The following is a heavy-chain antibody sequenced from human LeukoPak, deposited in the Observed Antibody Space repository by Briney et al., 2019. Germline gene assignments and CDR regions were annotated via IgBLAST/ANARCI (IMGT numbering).Heavy chain of an antibody. CDR2: IYTSGST. Sequence: EASETLSLTCTVSGGAISSGSYYWSWIRQPAGKGLEWIGRIYTSGSTNYNPSLKSRVTISVDTSKNQFSLKLSSVTAADTAVYYCARDLSMVRGVIRDRWFDPWGQGTLVTVSS. V-gene: IGHV4-61*02. D-gene: IGHD3-10*01. J-gene: IGHJ5*02. CDR3: ARDLSMVRGVIRDRWFDP. CDR1: GGAISSGSYY.